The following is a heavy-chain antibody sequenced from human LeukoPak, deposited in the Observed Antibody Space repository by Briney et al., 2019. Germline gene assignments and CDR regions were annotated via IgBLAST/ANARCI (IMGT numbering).Heavy chain of an antibody. CDR3: AAGTAAGTGY. J-gene: IGHJ4*02. Sequence: PSETLSLTCAVYGGSFSGYYWSWIRQPPGKGLEWIGEINHSGRTNYNPSLKSRVTISVDTSKNQFSLKLSSVTAADTAVYYCAAGTAAGTGYWGQGTLVTVSS. V-gene: IGHV4-34*01. CDR1: GGSFSGYY. D-gene: IGHD6-13*01. CDR2: INHSGRT.